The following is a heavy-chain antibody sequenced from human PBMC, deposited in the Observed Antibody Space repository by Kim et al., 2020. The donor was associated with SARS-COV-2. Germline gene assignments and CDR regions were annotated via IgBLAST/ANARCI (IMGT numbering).Heavy chain of an antibody. V-gene: IGHV4-39*01. CDR2: IYYSGST. CDR1: GGSISSSSYY. J-gene: IGHJ5*02. Sequence: SETLSLTCTVSGGSISSSSYYWGWIRQPPGKGLEWIGSIYYSGSTYYNPYLKRRVTISVDTSKNQFSLKLSSVTAADTAVYYCARRRIAVAGTGWFDPWGQGTLVTVSS. D-gene: IGHD6-19*01. CDR3: ARRRIAVAGTGWFDP.